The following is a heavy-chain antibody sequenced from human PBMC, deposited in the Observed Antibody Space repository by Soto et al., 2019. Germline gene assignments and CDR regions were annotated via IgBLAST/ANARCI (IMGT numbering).Heavy chain of an antibody. CDR2: INPNSGAT. D-gene: IGHD2-15*01. J-gene: IGHJ4*02. CDR3: AEAVGTTPPNFGY. V-gene: IGHV1-2*04. Sequence: QVQLVQSGAEVKKPGASVKVSCKASGYTFTGYYIHWVRQAPGQGLEWMGWINPNSGATNYAQKLQGWVTMTRDTATSTAYRELRRLRPDDTALYDWAEAVGTTPPNFGYRGEGSLVTVSS. CDR1: GYTFTGYY.